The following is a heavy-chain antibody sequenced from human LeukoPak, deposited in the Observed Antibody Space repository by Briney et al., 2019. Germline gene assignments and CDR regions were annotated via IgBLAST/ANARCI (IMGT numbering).Heavy chain of an antibody. V-gene: IGHV1-2*02. CDR2: INPNSGGT. Sequence: ASVTVSCKASGYTFTGYYMHWVRQAPGQGLEWMGWINPNSGGTNYAQKFQGRVTITRDMSTSTAYMELSSLRSEDTAVYYCAAGAAAGTMGDYWGQGTLVTVSS. D-gene: IGHD6-13*01. CDR1: GYTFTGYY. CDR3: AAGAAAGTMGDY. J-gene: IGHJ4*02.